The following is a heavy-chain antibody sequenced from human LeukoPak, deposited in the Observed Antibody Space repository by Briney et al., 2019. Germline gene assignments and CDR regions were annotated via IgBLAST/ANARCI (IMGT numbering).Heavy chain of an antibody. CDR2: IYYSGST. V-gene: IGHV4-59*08. Sequence: SETLSLTCSVSGGFISDFYWNWIRQPPGKGLEWIGYIYYSGSTNYNPSLKSRVTISVDTSENQFSLKLGSLTAADTAVYYCARQSPNYDFRGNYYTLDLWGQGTLVTVSS. D-gene: IGHD3-3*01. CDR1: GGFISDFY. CDR3: ARQSPNYDFRGNYYTLDL. J-gene: IGHJ5*02.